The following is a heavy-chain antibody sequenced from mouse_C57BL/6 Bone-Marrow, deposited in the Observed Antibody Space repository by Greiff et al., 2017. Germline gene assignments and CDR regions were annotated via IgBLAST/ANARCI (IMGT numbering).Heavy chain of an antibody. J-gene: IGHJ3*01. D-gene: IGHD2-12*01. CDR2: IDPDTGGT. CDR1: GYTFTDYE. Sequence: VQLKESGAELVRPGASVTLSCKASGYTFTDYEMHWVKQTPVHGLEWIGAIDPDTGGTAYNQKFKGKAILTADKSSSTASMELRGLTSEDSAPGDLRRGFADWGQGTLVTVSA. CDR3: RRGFAD. V-gene: IGHV1-15*01.